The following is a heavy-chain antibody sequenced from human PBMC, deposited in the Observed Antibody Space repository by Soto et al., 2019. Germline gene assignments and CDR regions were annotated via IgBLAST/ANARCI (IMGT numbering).Heavy chain of an antibody. V-gene: IGHV1-8*01. Sequence: QVQLVQSGAEVKKPGASVKVSCKASGYTFTSYDFNWVRQATGQGLEWLGWMNPNSGTAGYAQRFQGRVTMTRNTAIRTAYMELSSLRSEDTAMYSCAREACTGGRCYYAYWGQGTLVMVSS. CDR2: MNPNSGTA. CDR1: GYTFTSYD. CDR3: AREACTGGRCYYAY. D-gene: IGHD2-8*02. J-gene: IGHJ4*02.